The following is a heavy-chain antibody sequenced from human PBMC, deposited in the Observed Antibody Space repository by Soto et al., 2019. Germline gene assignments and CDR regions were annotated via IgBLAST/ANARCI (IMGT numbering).Heavy chain of an antibody. CDR3: ARDNNDFWSLYPLAFDY. D-gene: IGHD3-3*01. J-gene: IGHJ4*02. CDR1: GGSLSKYY. CDR2: ISTSGHV. V-gene: IGHV4-4*07. Sequence: LSLTCSVSGGSLSKYYWSWIRQPSCKGLEWIGRISTSGHVVSKVSLRSRLTMSVDMSNNHFSLKLTSVTAADTAVYYCARDNNDFWSLYPLAFDYWGQGALVTVSS.